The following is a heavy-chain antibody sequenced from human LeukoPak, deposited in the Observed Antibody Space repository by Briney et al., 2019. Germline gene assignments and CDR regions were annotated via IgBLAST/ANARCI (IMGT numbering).Heavy chain of an antibody. CDR3: AKAISSAFYYYGMDV. D-gene: IGHD6-19*01. J-gene: IGHJ6*02. CDR2: ISGSGDTT. Sequence: PGGSLGLYCAASAFTFNKYAMNWVRQAPGKGLEWVSSISGSGDTTYYADSVKGRFTISRDNFKNTLYLQMNYLRAADTAIYYCAKAISSAFYYYGMDVWGQGTTVSVSS. CDR1: AFTFNKYA. V-gene: IGHV3-23*01.